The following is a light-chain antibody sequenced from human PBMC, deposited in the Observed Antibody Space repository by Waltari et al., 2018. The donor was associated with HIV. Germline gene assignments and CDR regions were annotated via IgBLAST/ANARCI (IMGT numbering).Light chain of an antibody. CDR2: GNT. CDR1: SSNIGAGYD. J-gene: IGLJ1*01. Sequence: QSVLTQPPSVSGAPGQRVTISCTGSSSNIGAGYDVHWFQQLPGTAPELLIYGNTDVPSGVPCRFSVSKSGTSASLAITGLQAEDEADYYCQSYDSGLSAYVFGTGTKVTVL. V-gene: IGLV1-40*01. CDR3: QSYDSGLSAYV.